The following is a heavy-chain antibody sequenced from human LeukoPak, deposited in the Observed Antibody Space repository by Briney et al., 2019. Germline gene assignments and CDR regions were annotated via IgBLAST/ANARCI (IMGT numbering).Heavy chain of an antibody. CDR2: IDSDGTGT. CDR1: GFTFSSYW. V-gene: IGHV3-74*01. D-gene: IGHD2-21*01. J-gene: IGHJ5*01. CDR3: LRWRGHAFFES. Sequence: GGSLRLSCAASGFTFSSYWMHWVRQAPGKGLVWVSRIDSDGTGTIYSDSVRGRFTISRDNAQRSLYLQMNSLRDEDTAVYYCLRWRGHAFFESWGQGTLVTVSS.